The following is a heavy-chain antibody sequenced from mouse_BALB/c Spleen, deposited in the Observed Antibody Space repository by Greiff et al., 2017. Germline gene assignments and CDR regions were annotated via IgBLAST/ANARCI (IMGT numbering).Heavy chain of an antibody. CDR1: GYTFTDYN. J-gene: IGHJ2*01. V-gene: IGHV1S29*02. Sequence: EVKVVESGPELVKPGASVKISCKASGYTFTDYNMHWVKQSHGKSLEWIGYIYPYNGGTGYNQKFKSKATLTVDNSSSTAYMELRSLTSEDSAVYYCARGELTTAYFDYWGQGTTLTVSS. CDR2: IYPYNGGT. CDR3: ARGELTTAYFDY. D-gene: IGHD1-2*01.